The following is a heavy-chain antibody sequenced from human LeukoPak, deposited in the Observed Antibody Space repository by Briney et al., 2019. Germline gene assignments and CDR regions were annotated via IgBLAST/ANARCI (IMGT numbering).Heavy chain of an antibody. CDR1: GFTFSFYG. J-gene: IGHJ1*01. V-gene: IGHV3-33*01. Sequence: GGSLRLSCAASGFTFSFYGMHWVRQAPGKGLEWVAVVWYDGSKKYYADSVKGRFTISRDNSKNSVYLQMNSLRVEDTAVYYCAGEEDLRELRGGREFFQYWGQGTLVTVSS. CDR3: AGEEDLRELRGGREFFQY. D-gene: IGHD3-10*01. CDR2: VWYDGSKK.